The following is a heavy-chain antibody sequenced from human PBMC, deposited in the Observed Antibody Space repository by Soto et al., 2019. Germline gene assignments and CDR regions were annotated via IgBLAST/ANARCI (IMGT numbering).Heavy chain of an antibody. J-gene: IGHJ4*02. CDR1: GGTFSSYA. D-gene: IGHD3-9*01. CDR2: IIPIFGTA. CDR3: ARRPKHLTGYPY. V-gene: IGHV1-69*13. Sequence: GASVKVSCKASGGTFSSYAISWVRQAPGQGLEWMGGIIPIFGTANYAQKFQGRVTITADESTSTAYMELSSLRSEDTAVYYCARRPKHLTGYPYWGQGTLVTVSS.